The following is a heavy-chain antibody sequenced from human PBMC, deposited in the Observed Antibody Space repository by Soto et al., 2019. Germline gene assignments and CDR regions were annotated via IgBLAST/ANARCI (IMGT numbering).Heavy chain of an antibody. CDR2: ISWNSGSI. D-gene: IGHD2-15*01. CDR3: AKGTPCSYCSGGSNDAFDI. CDR1: GFTFDDYA. J-gene: IGHJ3*02. V-gene: IGHV3-9*01. Sequence: EVQLVESGGGLVQPGRSLRLSCAASGFTFDDYAMHWVRQAPGKGLEWVSGISWNSGSIGYADSVKGRFTISRDNAKNSLYLQMNSLRAEDTALYYCAKGTPCSYCSGGSNDAFDIWGQGTMVTVSS.